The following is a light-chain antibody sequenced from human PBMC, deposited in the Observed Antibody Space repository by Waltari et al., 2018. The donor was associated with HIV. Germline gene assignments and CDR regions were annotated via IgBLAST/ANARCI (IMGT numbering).Light chain of an antibody. CDR2: EVK. CDR3: SSYTDTTTLGVL. J-gene: IGLJ2*01. V-gene: IGLV2-14*03. CDR1: GRDVGGYNY. Sequence: QSALTQPASVSGSPGQSITISCTGTGRDVGGYNYVSLFQQCPGKAPKLLMAEVKNQPTGSSNRLSGAKVCGTASLIISGLQAEEEADDYCSSYTDTTTLGVLFGGGTKLTVL.